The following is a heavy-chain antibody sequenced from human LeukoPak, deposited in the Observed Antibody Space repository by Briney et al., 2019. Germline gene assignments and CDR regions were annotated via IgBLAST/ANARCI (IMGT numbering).Heavy chain of an antibody. CDR2: ISGSGGST. CDR3: AKRGDPGGRGDILTGYYYTSFGYYFDC. V-gene: IGHV3-23*01. Sequence: GGSLRLSCAASGFTFSSYAMSWVRQAPGKGLEWVSAISGSGGSTYYADSVKGRFTISRDNSKNTLYLQMNSLRAEDTAVYYCAKRGDPGGRGDILTGYYYTSFGYYFDCWGQGTLVTVSS. D-gene: IGHD3-9*01. CDR1: GFTFSSYA. J-gene: IGHJ4*02.